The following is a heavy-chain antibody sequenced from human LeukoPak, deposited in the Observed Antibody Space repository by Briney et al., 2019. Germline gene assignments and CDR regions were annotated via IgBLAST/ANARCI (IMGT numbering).Heavy chain of an antibody. Sequence: GASVKVSCKASVGTFSSYTISWVRQAPGQGLEWMGRIIPILGIANYAQKFQGRVTITADKSTSTAYMELSSLRSEDTAVYYCARSRWELQDYAFDIWGQGTMVTVSS. D-gene: IGHD2-15*01. CDR3: ARSRWELQDYAFDI. V-gene: IGHV1-69*02. J-gene: IGHJ3*02. CDR2: IIPILGIA. CDR1: VGTFSSYT.